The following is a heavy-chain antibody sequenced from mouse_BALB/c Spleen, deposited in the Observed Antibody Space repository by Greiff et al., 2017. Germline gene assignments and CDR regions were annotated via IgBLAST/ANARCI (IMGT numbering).Heavy chain of an antibody. CDR1: GFTFSSFG. J-gene: IGHJ4*01. D-gene: IGHD2-3*01. CDR2: ISSGSSTI. V-gene: IGHV5-17*02. Sequence: EVQGVESGGGLVQPGGSRKLSCAASGFTFSSFGMHWVRQAPEKGLEWVAYISSGSSTIYYADTVKGRFTISRDNPKNTLFLQMTSLRSEDTAMYYCARGYDGYFTYAMDYWGQGTSVTVSS. CDR3: ARGYDGYFTYAMDY.